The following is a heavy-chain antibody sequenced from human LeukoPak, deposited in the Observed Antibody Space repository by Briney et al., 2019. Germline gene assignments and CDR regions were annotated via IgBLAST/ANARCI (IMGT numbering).Heavy chain of an antibody. V-gene: IGHV3-48*04. CDR1: GFTLSGYA. CDR2: ISASGGST. Sequence: GGSLRLSCAASGFTLSGYAMNWVRQAPGKGLEWVSHISASGGSTSYADSVKGRFTISRDNTKNSLFLQMSSLRAEDTAVYYCAAQGYYDNSGYYPYYFNYWGQGTLVTVSS. D-gene: IGHD3-22*01. CDR3: AAQGYYDNSGYYPYYFNY. J-gene: IGHJ4*02.